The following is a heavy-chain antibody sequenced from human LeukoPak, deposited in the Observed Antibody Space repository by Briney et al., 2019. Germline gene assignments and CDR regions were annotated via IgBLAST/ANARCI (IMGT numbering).Heavy chain of an antibody. CDR1: GGSFSGYY. Sequence: PSETLSLTCAVYGGSFSGYYWSWIRQPPGKGLEWIGQINHSGSTNYSPSLKSRVTISVDTSKNQFSLKLSSVTAADTAVYYCARVSSRRLPPSYSYDRRNYFDYWGQGTLVAVSS. CDR3: ARVSSRRLPPSYSYDRRNYFDY. V-gene: IGHV4-34*01. D-gene: IGHD3-22*01. CDR2: INHSGST. J-gene: IGHJ4*02.